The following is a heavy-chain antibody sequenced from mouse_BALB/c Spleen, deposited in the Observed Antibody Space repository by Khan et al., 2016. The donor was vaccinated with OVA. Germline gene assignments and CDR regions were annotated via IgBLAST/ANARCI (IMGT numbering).Heavy chain of an antibody. D-gene: IGHD1-1*01. J-gene: IGHJ3*01. CDR2: IFPGNSDT. CDR1: GYTFTSYW. CDR3: TRAGYGAFAY. Sequence: VQLQQSGTVLARPGASVKMSCKASGYTFTSYWMHWVKQRPGQGLEWIGGIFPGNSDTNYNLKIKGRAKLTVVTYASTANMELSSLTNEDSAVYYCTRAGYGAFAYWGQGTLVTVSA. V-gene: IGHV1-5*01.